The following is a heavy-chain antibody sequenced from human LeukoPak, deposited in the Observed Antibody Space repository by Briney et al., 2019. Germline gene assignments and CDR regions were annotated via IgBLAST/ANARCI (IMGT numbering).Heavy chain of an antibody. CDR2: IKSKTHGGTT. J-gene: IGHJ4*02. D-gene: IGHD3-9*01. CDR1: GLTFSDYS. V-gene: IGHV3-15*07. Sequence: GGSLRLSCAVSGLTFSDYSMDWVRQAPGKGLEWVGRIKSKTHGGTTDYAAAVKGRFTISRDDSKSTLYLQMNSLKTEDTALYYCTTWNYDILTGYSIWGQGTLVTVSS. CDR3: TTWNYDILTGYSI.